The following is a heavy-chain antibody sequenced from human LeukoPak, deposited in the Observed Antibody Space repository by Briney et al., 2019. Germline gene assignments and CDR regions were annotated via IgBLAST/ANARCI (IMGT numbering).Heavy chain of an antibody. D-gene: IGHD3-9*01. CDR2: ISSSGSTI. CDR1: GFTFSDYY. Sequence: PGGSLRLSCAASGFTFSDYYMSWIRQAPGKGLEWVSYISSSGSTIYYADSVKGRFTISRDNAKNTLYLQMNSLRAEDTAVYYRARANILTQRPNPTDDAFDIWGQGTMVTVSS. CDR3: ARANILTQRPNPTDDAFDI. V-gene: IGHV3-11*04. J-gene: IGHJ3*02.